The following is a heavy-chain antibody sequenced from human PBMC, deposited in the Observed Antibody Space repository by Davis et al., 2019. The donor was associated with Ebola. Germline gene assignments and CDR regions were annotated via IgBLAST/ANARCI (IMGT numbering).Heavy chain of an antibody. Sequence: HSQTLSLTCAISGDSVSGSSGAWNWIRQSPSRGLEWLGRTYYSSKWYTDSTLSVKSRITINPDTSKNQFSLQLNSVTPEDTAVYYCARGWLRSKFDYWGQGTLVTVSS. CDR1: GDSVSGSSGA. J-gene: IGHJ4*02. V-gene: IGHV6-1*01. CDR3: ARGWLRSKFDY. CDR2: TYYSSKWYT. D-gene: IGHD5-12*01.